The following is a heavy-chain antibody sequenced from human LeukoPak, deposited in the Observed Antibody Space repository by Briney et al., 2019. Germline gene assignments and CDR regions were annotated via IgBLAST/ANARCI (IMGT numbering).Heavy chain of an antibody. V-gene: IGHV3-23*01. CDR3: AKDPFGSSWYPDY. Sequence: SGGSLRLSCAASGFTFSSYAMSWVRQAPGKGLEWVSGISGSGGSTYYADSVKGRFTISRDNSKNTVYLQMSSLRAEDTAVYYRAKDPFGSSWYPDYWGQGALVTVSS. CDR1: GFTFSSYA. J-gene: IGHJ4*02. CDR2: ISGSGGST. D-gene: IGHD6-13*01.